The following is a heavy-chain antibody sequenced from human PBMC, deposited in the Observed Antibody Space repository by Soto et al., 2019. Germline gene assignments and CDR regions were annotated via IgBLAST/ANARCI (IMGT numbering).Heavy chain of an antibody. CDR1: GYTFTSSY. Sequence: QVQLVQSGAEVKKPGSTVKVSCKASGYTFTSSYIHWVRQAPGQGLEWMGIIKPSGGSATYAQMFQGGVTLITDSSTSSVYMELSSLTSEDTAMYYCARGLYSSSYYMWGQGSLVTVSS. J-gene: IGHJ4*02. CDR3: ARGLYSSSYYM. D-gene: IGHD3-22*01. CDR2: IKPSGGSA. V-gene: IGHV1-46*01.